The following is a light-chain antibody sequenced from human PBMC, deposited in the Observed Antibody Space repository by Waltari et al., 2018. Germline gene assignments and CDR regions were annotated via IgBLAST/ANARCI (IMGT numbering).Light chain of an antibody. CDR1: DSDVGAYDF. Sequence: QSALTQPASVSAPPGQSITISCSGTDSDVGAYDFAPRYQQHPGKAPHLIIYEVSNRPSGISNRFSASKSGNTASLTISGLQAEDEADYYCSSYTTSSAPGVFGTGTRVTVL. V-gene: IGLV2-14*01. CDR3: SSYTTSSAPGV. CDR2: EVS. J-gene: IGLJ1*01.